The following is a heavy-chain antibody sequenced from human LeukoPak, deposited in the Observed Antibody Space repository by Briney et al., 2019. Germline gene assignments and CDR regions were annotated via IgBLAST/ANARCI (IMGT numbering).Heavy chain of an antibody. J-gene: IGHJ4*02. D-gene: IGHD6-19*01. CDR1: GFTFSNYG. V-gene: IGHV3-30*02. CDR3: GKDVPYNSAYYAAQYIDF. CDR2: IRYDGRNK. Sequence: GGSLRLSCATSGFTFSNYGLHWVRQAPGKGLEWVAFIRYDGRNKYYADSVRGRFTISRDNFKSTVVLQMNSLITEDTALYYCGKDVPYNSAYYAAQYIDFWGQGTLVTVSS.